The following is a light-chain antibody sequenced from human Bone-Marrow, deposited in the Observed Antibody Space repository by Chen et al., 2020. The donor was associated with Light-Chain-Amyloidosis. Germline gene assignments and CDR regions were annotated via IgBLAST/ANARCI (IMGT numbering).Light chain of an antibody. J-gene: IGLJ3*02. CDR1: NIGSTS. V-gene: IGLV3-21*02. CDR3: QVWDRSSDRPV. Sequence: SSVLTQPSSGSVAPGQTATIASGGNNIGSTSVHWYQQTPGQAPLLVVYDDSDRPSGIPERLSGSNSGNTATLTISRVEAGDEADYYCQVWDRSSDRPVFGGGTKLTVL. CDR2: DDS.